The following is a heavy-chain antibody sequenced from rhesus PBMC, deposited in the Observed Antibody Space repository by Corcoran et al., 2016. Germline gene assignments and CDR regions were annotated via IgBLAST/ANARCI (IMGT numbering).Heavy chain of an antibody. V-gene: IGHV4-80*01. J-gene: IGHJ6*01. CDR3: ARYYNGGRYGLDS. D-gene: IGHD3-28*01. CDR1: GASISSYW. CDR2: INGNSGST. Sequence: QLQLPESGPGLVQPSETLSLTCAVPGASISSYWRSWPPQPPANGRGWIGEINGNSGSTYYNPSLNSRVTISIDAAKSQFSLKLSSVTAADTAVYYCARYYNGGRYGLDSWGQGVVVTVSS.